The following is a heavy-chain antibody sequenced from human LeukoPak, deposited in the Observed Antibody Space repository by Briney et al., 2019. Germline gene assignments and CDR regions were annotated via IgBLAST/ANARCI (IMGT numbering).Heavy chain of an antibody. CDR2: ISGSVDST. V-gene: IGHV3-23*01. J-gene: IGHJ4*02. Sequence: PGGSLRLSRAAPGVTFSSYATGSVRPAPRKGLGWVSAISGSVDSTHYADSVKGRFTISRDNSKTTLYVQMNSLRAEDTAVYYCATHGSGSYYNAPDYWGQGTLVTVSS. CDR1: GVTFSSYA. CDR3: ATHGSGSYYNAPDY. D-gene: IGHD3-10*01.